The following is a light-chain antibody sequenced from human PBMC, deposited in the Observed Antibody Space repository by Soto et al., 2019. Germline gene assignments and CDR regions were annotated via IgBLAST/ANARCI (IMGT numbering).Light chain of an antibody. J-gene: IGKJ3*01. CDR3: QQYNNWRT. Sequence: EIVMTQSPATLSVSPGERATLSCRASQSVSSNLAWYQQKPGQPPRLLIYDASTRASSIPARFSGSGSGTDFTLTISSLQSEDFAVYYCQQYNNWRTFGPGTKVDIK. V-gene: IGKV3-15*01. CDR2: DAS. CDR1: QSVSSN.